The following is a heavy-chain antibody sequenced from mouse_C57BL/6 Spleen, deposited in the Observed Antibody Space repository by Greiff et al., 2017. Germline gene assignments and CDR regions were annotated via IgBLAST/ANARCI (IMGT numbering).Heavy chain of an antibody. CDR3: ASGRLGFDY. V-gene: IGHV1-7*01. Sequence: VQLQQSGAELAKPGASVKLSCTASGYTFTGYWMHWVKQRPGQGLEWIGYINPSSGYTKYNQKFKDKATLTADKPSNTAYMQLSSLTYEDSAVYYCASGRLGFDYWGQGTTLTVSA. J-gene: IGHJ2*01. D-gene: IGHD6-1*01. CDR2: INPSSGYT. CDR1: GYTFTGYW.